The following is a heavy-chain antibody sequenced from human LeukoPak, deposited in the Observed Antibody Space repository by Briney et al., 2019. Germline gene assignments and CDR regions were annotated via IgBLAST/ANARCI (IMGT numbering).Heavy chain of an antibody. CDR3: ARVPIVVVPAAIRQYYFDY. J-gene: IGHJ4*02. CDR2: IIPILGIA. CDR1: GGTFSSYA. D-gene: IGHD2-2*02. Sequence: GASVKVSCKASGGTFSSYAISWVRQAPGQGLEWMGRIIPILGIANYAQKFQGRVTITADKSTSTAYMELSSLRSEGTAVYYCARVPIVVVPAAIRQYYFDYWGQGTLVTVSS. V-gene: IGHV1-69*04.